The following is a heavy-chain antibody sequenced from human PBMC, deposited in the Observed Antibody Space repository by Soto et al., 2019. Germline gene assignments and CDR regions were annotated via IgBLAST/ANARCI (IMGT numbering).Heavy chain of an antibody. CDR2: INTSGGNT. CDR1: GFTFSNYA. CDR3: ANRGKYYFDY. J-gene: IGHJ4*02. V-gene: IGHV3-23*01. Sequence: GGSLRLSCAASGFTFSNYAMSWVRQAPGKGLGWVSTINTSGGNTYFADSVKGRFTISRDNSKNTLYLQMNSLRAEDTAIYYCANRGKYYFDYWGQGILVTVSS.